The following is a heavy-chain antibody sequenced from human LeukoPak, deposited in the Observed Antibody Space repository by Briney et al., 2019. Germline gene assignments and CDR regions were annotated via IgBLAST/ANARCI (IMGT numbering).Heavy chain of an antibody. D-gene: IGHD3-22*01. CDR3: ARDLSYSRDDAFDL. Sequence: PGGSLRLSCAASGFTFSSYAMSWVRQAPGKGLEWVSAISGSGDNTHYTDSVKGRFTISRDDAKDSLYLQMSSLRADDTAVYYCARDLSYSRDDAFDLWGQGTMVTVSS. V-gene: IGHV3-23*01. J-gene: IGHJ3*01. CDR1: GFTFSSYA. CDR2: ISGSGDNT.